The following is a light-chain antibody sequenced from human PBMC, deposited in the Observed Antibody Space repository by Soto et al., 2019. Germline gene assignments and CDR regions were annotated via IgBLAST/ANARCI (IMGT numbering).Light chain of an antibody. CDR2: EVS. Sequence: QSALTQPASVSGSPGQSITISCTGTSSDVGAYNHVSWYQQHPGKAPKLMIYEVSNRPSGVSNRFSGSKSANTASLTISGLQAGDEPDYYCSSYTSSSTWLFGGGTKLTVL. CDR3: SSYTSSSTWL. CDR1: SSDVGAYNH. J-gene: IGLJ3*02. V-gene: IGLV2-14*03.